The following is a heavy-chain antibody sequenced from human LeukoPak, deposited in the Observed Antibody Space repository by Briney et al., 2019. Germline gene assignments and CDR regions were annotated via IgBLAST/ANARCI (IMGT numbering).Heavy chain of an antibody. CDR2: ISSSSSYI. J-gene: IGHJ4*02. Sequence: GGSLRLSCAASGFTFSSYSMNWVRQAPGKGLEWVSSISSSSSYIYYADSVKGRFTISRDNAKNSLRLQMNSLRAEDTAVYYCARGETTGGTLDYWGQGTLVTVPS. CDR1: GFTFSSYS. D-gene: IGHD1-1*01. CDR3: ARGETTGGTLDY. V-gene: IGHV3-21*01.